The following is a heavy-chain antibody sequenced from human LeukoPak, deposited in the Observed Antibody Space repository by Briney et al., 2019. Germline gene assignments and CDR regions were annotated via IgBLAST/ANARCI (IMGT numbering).Heavy chain of an antibody. Sequence: GASVKVSRKASGDTFTGYMHWVRQAPGQGLEWMGWINTNSGGTDYAQKFQGRVTMTRDTSISTAYMELSRLRSDDTAVYYCARVKLDWFDPWGQGTLVTVSS. CDR3: ARVKLDWFDP. CDR2: INTNSGGT. J-gene: IGHJ5*02. CDR1: GDTFTGY. D-gene: IGHD3-10*01. V-gene: IGHV1-2*02.